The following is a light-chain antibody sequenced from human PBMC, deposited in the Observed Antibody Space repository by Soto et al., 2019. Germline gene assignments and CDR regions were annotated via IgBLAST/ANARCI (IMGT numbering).Light chain of an antibody. Sequence: IQLTQSPSSLSASVGDRVTITCRASQGISSYLAWYQQKPGEAPKLLIYAASTLQSGVPSRFSGSGSGTDFTFTISSLQPEDIATYYCQQYDNLPLTFGGGTKVDIK. CDR3: QQYDNLPLT. J-gene: IGKJ4*01. CDR1: QGISSY. CDR2: AAS. V-gene: IGKV1-9*01.